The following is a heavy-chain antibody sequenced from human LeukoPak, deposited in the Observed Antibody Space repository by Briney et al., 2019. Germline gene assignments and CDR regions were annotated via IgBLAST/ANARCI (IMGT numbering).Heavy chain of an antibody. Sequence: SETLSLTCTVSGGSISSYYWSWIRQPPGKGLEWIGYIYYSGSTNYNPSLKSRVTISVDTSKNQFSLKLSSVTAADTAAYYCASTRIAVAGPIDYWGQGTLVTVSS. CDR2: IYYSGST. CDR1: GGSISSYY. J-gene: IGHJ4*02. D-gene: IGHD6-19*01. CDR3: ASTRIAVAGPIDY. V-gene: IGHV4-59*01.